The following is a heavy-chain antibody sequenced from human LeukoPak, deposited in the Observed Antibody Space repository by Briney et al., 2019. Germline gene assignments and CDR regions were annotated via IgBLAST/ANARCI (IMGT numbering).Heavy chain of an antibody. CDR1: GGSVSGYY. V-gene: IGHV4-34*01. J-gene: IGHJ5*02. CDR3: ARSPLTGNYGDWFDP. Sequence: SETLSLTCGVNGGSVSGYYWSWIRQPSGKGLELIGEMNHSGRTNYNPSLKSRVTMSIDTSKNQFSLKLSSVTAADTAVYYCARSPLTGNYGDWFDPWGQGTLVIVSS. CDR2: MNHSGRT. D-gene: IGHD3-9*01.